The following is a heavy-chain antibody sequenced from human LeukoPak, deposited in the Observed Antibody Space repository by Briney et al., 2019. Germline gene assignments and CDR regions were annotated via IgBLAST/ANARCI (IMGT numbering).Heavy chain of an antibody. V-gene: IGHV3-30*03. CDR2: ISYDGSNK. CDR3: ATYYYDSSGYWDWYFDL. Sequence: PGGSLRLSCAASGFTFSSYGMHWVRQAPGKGLEWVAVISYDGSNKYYADSVKGRFTISRDNSKNTLYLQMNSLRAEDTAVYYCATYYYDSSGYWDWYFDLWGRGTLVTVSS. J-gene: IGHJ2*01. D-gene: IGHD3-22*01. CDR1: GFTFSSYG.